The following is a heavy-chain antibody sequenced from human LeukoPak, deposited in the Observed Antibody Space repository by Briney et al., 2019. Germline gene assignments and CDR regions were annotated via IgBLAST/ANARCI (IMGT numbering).Heavy chain of an antibody. CDR2: ISYDGSNK. CDR1: GFTFSSYA. Sequence: PGRSLRLSCAASGFTFSSYAMHWVRQAPGKGLEWVAVISYDGSNKYYADSVKGRFTISRDNSKNTLYLQMNSLRAEDTAVYYCARDKSGLGYSYGRWFDPWGQGTLVTVSS. J-gene: IGHJ5*02. CDR3: ARDKSGLGYSYGRWFDP. V-gene: IGHV3-30*04. D-gene: IGHD5-18*01.